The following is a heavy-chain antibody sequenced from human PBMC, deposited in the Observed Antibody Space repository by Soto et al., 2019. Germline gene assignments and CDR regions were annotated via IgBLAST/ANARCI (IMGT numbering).Heavy chain of an antibody. J-gene: IGHJ6*02. V-gene: IGHV3-23*01. CDR2: ISGSGGST. Sequence: PGGSLRLSCAASGFTFSSYAMSWVRQAPGKGLEWVSAISGSGGSTYYADSVKGRFTISRDNSKNTLYLQMNSLRAEDTAVYYCARYYDSSGYPSDYYGMDVWGQGTTVTVSS. CDR3: ARYYDSSGYPSDYYGMDV. CDR1: GFTFSSYA. D-gene: IGHD3-22*01.